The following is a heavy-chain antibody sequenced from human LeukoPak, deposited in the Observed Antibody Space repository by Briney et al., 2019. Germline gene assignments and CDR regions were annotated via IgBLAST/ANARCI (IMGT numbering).Heavy chain of an antibody. D-gene: IGHD1-26*01. Sequence: PSETLSLTCSVSGGSMSAGLYYWGWIRQSPGKGLEWIGNAFNSECTSYNPSLKSRITISADTSKHQFSLNLRSVTAADTAVYYCARNATTMNHVYKYFDSWGQGALVTVSS. CDR1: GGSMSAGLYY. CDR2: AFNSECT. CDR3: ARNATTMNHVYKYFDS. J-gene: IGHJ4*02. V-gene: IGHV4-39*01.